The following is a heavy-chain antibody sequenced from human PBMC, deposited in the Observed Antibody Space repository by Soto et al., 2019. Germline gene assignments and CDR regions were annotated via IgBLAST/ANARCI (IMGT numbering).Heavy chain of an antibody. CDR2: ISYDGSGK. J-gene: IGHJ4*02. D-gene: IGHD1-7*01. Sequence: QVQLVESGGGVVHLGRSLRLSCAASGLSFSDYAMHWLRQAPGKGLEWVAAISYDGSGKYFADSVKGRFTISRDNSKSTLYLQMDSLRAEDAAVYYGANSALEVRNYWRQGTLVTFSS. CDR3: ANSALEVRNY. V-gene: IGHV3-30-3*01. CDR1: GLSFSDYA.